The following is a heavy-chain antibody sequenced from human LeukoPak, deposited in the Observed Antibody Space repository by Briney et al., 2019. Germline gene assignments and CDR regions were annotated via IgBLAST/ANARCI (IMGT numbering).Heavy chain of an antibody. CDR3: ARTESVDCSSTSCSYYYYYYCMDV. V-gene: IGHV1-8*01. CDR2: MNPNSGNT. CDR1: GYTFTSYD. J-gene: IGHJ6*03. Sequence: ASVKVSCKASGYTFTSYDINWVRQATGQGLEWMGWMNPNSGNTGYAQKFQGRVTMTRNTSISTAYMELSSLRSEDTAVYYCARTESVDCSSTSCSYYYYYYCMDVWGKGTTVTVSS. D-gene: IGHD2-2*01.